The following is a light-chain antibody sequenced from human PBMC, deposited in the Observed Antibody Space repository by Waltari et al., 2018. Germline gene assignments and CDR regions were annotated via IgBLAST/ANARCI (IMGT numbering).Light chain of an antibody. J-gene: IGKJ4*01. CDR1: QNINHY. CDR2: AAS. V-gene: IGKV1-39*01. CDR3: QQSYSTPLT. Sequence: DIQMTQSPSSLSASVGDKVTITCRASQNINHYLSWYQQRPGKAPKLLIYAASALQSGVPSRFSGRGSATDYTLTIISLQPEDSATYFCQQSYSTPLTFGGGTKVEIK.